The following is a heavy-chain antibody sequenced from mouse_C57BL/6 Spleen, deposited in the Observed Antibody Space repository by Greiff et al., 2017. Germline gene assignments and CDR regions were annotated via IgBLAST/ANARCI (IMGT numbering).Heavy chain of an antibody. V-gene: IGHV1-69*01. Sequence: EQLQQPGAELVMPGASVKLSCKASGYTFTSYWMHWVKQRPGQGLEWIGEIDPSDSYTNYNQKFKGKSTLTVDKSSSTAYMQLSSLTSEDSAVYYCASSSYAMDYWGQGTSVTVSS. CDR3: ASSSYAMDY. D-gene: IGHD6-1*01. J-gene: IGHJ4*01. CDR1: GYTFTSYW. CDR2: IDPSDSYT.